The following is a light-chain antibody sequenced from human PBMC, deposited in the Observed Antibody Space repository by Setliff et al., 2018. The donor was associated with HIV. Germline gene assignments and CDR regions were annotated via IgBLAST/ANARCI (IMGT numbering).Light chain of an antibody. Sequence: HSALRQPASVSGSPGQSITISCTGSSNDVGASQYVSWYQQQPGKAPKLILYDVTTRPSGVSDRFSGSKSGDTASLTISGLQAEDEADYYCSSYTSSSSYVFGTGTKGTVL. V-gene: IGLV2-14*01. J-gene: IGLJ1*01. CDR3: SSYTSSSSYV. CDR1: SNDVGASQY. CDR2: DVT.